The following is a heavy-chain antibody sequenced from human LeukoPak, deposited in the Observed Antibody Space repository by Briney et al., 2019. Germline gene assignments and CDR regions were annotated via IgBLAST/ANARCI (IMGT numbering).Heavy chain of an antibody. Sequence: SVKVSCKASGGTFSSYAISWVRQAPGQGLEWMGGIIPIFGTANYAQKFQGRVTITADKSTSTAYMELSSLRSEDTAVYYCARTPDLWFGENWFDPWGQGTLVTVSS. CDR3: ARTPDLWFGENWFDP. J-gene: IGHJ5*02. V-gene: IGHV1-69*06. D-gene: IGHD3-10*01. CDR1: GGTFSSYA. CDR2: IIPIFGTA.